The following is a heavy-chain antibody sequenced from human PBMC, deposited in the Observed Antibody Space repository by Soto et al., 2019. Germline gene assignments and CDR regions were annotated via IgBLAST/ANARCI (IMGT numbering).Heavy chain of an antibody. CDR1: GGSFSGYY. CDR2: IYYSGRT. Sequence: SVPLSLTCAVEGGSFSGYYWSWIRKPPGKGLEWIGYIYYSGRTNYNPSLKSRVTISVDTSKNQFSLKLSSVTAADTAVYYCARGYCSSTSCYIWDNWFDPWGQGTLVTVSS. J-gene: IGHJ5*02. V-gene: IGHV4-59*01. D-gene: IGHD2-2*02. CDR3: ARGYCSSTSCYIWDNWFDP.